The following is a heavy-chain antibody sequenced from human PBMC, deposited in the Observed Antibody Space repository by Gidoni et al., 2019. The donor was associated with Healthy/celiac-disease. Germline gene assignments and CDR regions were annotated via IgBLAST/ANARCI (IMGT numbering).Heavy chain of an antibody. Sequence: QVQLVESGGGVVQPGRSLRLSCPVSGFTFSSYGMHWVRQAPGKGLEWVEISSYDGNNKYYADSVKGRFTISRDNSKNTLYLQMNSLRAEDTAVYYCAKDLAQGGIVGNTPDYWGQGTLVTVSS. CDR2: SSYDGNNK. V-gene: IGHV3-30*18. J-gene: IGHJ4*02. CDR3: AKDLAQGGIVGNTPDY. D-gene: IGHD1-26*01. CDR1: GFTFSSYG.